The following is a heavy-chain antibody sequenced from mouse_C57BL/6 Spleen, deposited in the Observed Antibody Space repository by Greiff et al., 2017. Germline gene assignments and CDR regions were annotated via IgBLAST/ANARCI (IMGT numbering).Heavy chain of an antibody. V-gene: IGHV1-53*01. CDR2: INPSNGGT. CDR3: ASLRPFYYYFDY. J-gene: IGHJ2*01. D-gene: IGHD3-2*02. CDR1: GYTFTSYW. Sequence: QVQLQQPGTELVKPGASVKLSCKASGYTFTSYWMHWVKQRPGQGLEWIGNINPSNGGTNYNEKFKSKATLTVDKSSSTAYMQLSSLTSEDSAVXYCASLRPFYYYFDYWGQGTTLTVSS.